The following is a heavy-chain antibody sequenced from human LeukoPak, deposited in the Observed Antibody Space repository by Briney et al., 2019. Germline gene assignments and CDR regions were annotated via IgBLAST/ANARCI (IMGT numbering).Heavy chain of an antibody. J-gene: IGHJ4*02. CDR2: MSYDGSIK. CDR1: GFTFSSYW. CDR3: ARERPSTWQPCQDY. Sequence: GGSLRLSCAASGFTFSSYWKSWVRQAPGKGLEGVAVMSYDGSIKNYADSVKGRFTISRDNSKNTLYLQMNSLRAEDTAVYYCARERPSTWQPCQDYWGQGTLVTVSS. V-gene: IGHV3-30*03. D-gene: IGHD6-13*01.